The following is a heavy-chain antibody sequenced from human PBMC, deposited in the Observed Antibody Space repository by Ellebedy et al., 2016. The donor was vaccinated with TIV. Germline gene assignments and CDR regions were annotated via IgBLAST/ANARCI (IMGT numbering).Heavy chain of an antibody. J-gene: IGHJ6*02. D-gene: IGHD3-10*01. Sequence: GESLKISXAASGFTFSSYAMSWVRQAPGKGLEWVANIKQDGSEKYYVDSVKGRFTISRDNAKNSLYLQMNSLRAEDTAVYYCARGANQYGSGSSPYYYYYYGMDVWGQGTTVTVSS. V-gene: IGHV3-7*01. CDR2: IKQDGSEK. CDR1: GFTFSSYA. CDR3: ARGANQYGSGSSPYYYYYYGMDV.